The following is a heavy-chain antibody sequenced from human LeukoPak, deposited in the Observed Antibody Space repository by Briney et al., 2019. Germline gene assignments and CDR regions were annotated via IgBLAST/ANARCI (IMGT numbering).Heavy chain of an antibody. Sequence: ASVKVSCKASGYTFTSYGISWVREAPGQGLEWMGWFSAYNGNTNYAQKLQGRVTMTTDTSTSTAYMELRSLRSDDTAVYYRARATVGFWSGYFGYWGQGTLVTVPS. CDR3: ARATVGFWSGYFGY. CDR2: FSAYNGNT. J-gene: IGHJ4*02. D-gene: IGHD3-3*01. CDR1: GYTFTSYG. V-gene: IGHV1-18*01.